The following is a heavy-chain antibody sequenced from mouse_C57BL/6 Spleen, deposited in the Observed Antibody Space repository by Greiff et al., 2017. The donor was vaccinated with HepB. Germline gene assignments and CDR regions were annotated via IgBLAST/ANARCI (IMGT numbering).Heavy chain of an antibody. Sequence: EVQLVESGGDLVKPGGSLKLSCAASGFTFSSYGMSWVRQTPDKRLEWVATISSGGSYTYYPDSVKGRFTISRDNAKNTLYLQMSSLKSEDTAMSYCARQWDFYYGNPNWDGYYFDYWGQGTTLTVSS. D-gene: IGHD2-1*01. CDR2: ISSGGSYT. V-gene: IGHV5-6*01. CDR1: GFTFSSYG. CDR3: ARQWDFYYGNPNWDGYYFDY. J-gene: IGHJ2*01.